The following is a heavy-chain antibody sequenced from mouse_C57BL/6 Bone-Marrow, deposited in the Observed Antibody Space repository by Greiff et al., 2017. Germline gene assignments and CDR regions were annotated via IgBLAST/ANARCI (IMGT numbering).Heavy chain of an antibody. CDR3: ARGSNNFDY. CDR1: GYSFTGYY. J-gene: IGHJ2*01. V-gene: IGHV1-42*01. Sequence: EVQLQQSGPELVKPGASVKISCKASGYSFTGYYMNWVKQSPEKSLEWIGEINPSTGGTTYNQKFKAKATLTVDKSSSTAYMQLKSLTSEDSAVYYCARGSNNFDYWGQGTTLTVSS. CDR2: INPSTGGT. D-gene: IGHD1-1*01.